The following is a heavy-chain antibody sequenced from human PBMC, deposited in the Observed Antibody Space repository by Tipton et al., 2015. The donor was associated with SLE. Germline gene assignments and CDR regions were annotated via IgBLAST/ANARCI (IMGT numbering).Heavy chain of an antibody. CDR1: GFTFSTYA. D-gene: IGHD6-19*01. J-gene: IGHJ3*02. Sequence: GSLRLSCAASGFTFSTYAMSWVRQAPGRGLDWVSAISGSGGSTYYADSVKGRFTISRDNARNTLFLQMDSLRAEDTALYFCAKTGWRGQWVVGDALAMWGQGTMVTVSS. V-gene: IGHV3-23*01. CDR2: ISGSGGST. CDR3: AKTGWRGQWVVGDALAM.